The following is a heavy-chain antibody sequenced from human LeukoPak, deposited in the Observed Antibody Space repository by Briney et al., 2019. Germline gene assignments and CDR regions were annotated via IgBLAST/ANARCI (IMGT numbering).Heavy chain of an antibody. CDR3: TRGRVRGDGGADYYYYMDV. CDR2: INHSGST. Sequence: SETLSPTCAVYGGSFSGYYWSWIRKPPGKGLGWIGEINHSGSTNYNPSLKSRVTISVDTSKNQFSLKLSSVTAADTAVYYCTRGRVRGDGGADYYYYMDVWGKGTTVTVSS. V-gene: IGHV4-34*01. D-gene: IGHD3-10*01. CDR1: GGSFSGYY. J-gene: IGHJ6*03.